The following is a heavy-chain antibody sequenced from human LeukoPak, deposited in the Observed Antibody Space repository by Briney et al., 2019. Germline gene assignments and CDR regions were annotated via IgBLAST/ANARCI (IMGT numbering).Heavy chain of an antibody. CDR2: ISYDGSNK. V-gene: IGHV3-30*18. J-gene: IGHJ6*02. CDR3: AKDQSIYYYYGMDV. CDR1: GFTFSSYG. Sequence: PGGSLRLSCAASGFTFSSYGMHWVRQAPGKGLEWVAVISYDGSNKYYADSVKGRFTISRDNSKNTLYLQMNSLRAEDTAVYYCAKDQSIYYYYGMDVWGQGTTVTVS.